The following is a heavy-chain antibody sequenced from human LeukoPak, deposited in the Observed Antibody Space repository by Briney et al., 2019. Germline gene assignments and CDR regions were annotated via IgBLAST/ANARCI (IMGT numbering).Heavy chain of an antibody. D-gene: IGHD3-10*01. CDR3: ARLPGYYGSGRYYYYYMDV. Sequence: PSETLSLTCAVYGGSFSGYYWSWIRQPPGKGLEWIGEINHSGSTNYNPSLKSRVTISVDTSKNQFSLKLSSVTAADTAVYHCARLPGYYGSGRYYYYYMDVWGKGTTVTVSS. J-gene: IGHJ6*03. CDR1: GGSFSGYY. CDR2: INHSGST. V-gene: IGHV4-34*01.